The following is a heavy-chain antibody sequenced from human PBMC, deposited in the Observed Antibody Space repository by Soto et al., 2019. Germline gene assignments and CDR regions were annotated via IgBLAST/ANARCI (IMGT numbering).Heavy chain of an antibody. CDR3: FIVGT. Sequence: GSLRLSCAASGFSFSNAWMNWVRQAPGRGLEWVGRIKSKIDGGTSDYAAPVKGRFTISRDDSKNTLYLQMNSLKSEDTAVYYCFIVGTWGQGTLVTVS. V-gene: IGHV3-15*07. J-gene: IGHJ4*02. CDR2: IKSKIDGGTS. CDR1: GFSFSNAW.